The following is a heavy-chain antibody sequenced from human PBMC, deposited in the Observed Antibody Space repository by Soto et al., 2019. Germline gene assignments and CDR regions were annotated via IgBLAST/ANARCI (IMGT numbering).Heavy chain of an antibody. CDR1: GFTFDDYA. J-gene: IGHJ4*03. D-gene: IGHD2-8*02. CDR2: ITWNGNVI. CDR3: AKGGPDAFCAGGRCYFDS. Sequence: EVQMVEFGGGFIQPGRSLGLSCAASGFTFDDYAMHWVRRVPGRGLEWVSSITWNGNVIGYADSVKGRFTVSRDNAKNSLYLQMSDLRPEDTALYYCAKGGPDAFCAGGRCYFDSWGQGIQVTVTS. V-gene: IGHV3-9*01.